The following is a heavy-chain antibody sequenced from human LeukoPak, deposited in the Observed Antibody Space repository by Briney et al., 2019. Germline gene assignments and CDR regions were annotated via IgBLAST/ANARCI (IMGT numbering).Heavy chain of an antibody. CDR1: GYTFTSYD. Sequence: ASVKVSCKASGYTFTSYDINWVRQATGQGLEWMGWMNTNSGNTGYAQKFQGRVTMTRNTSISTAYMELSSLRSEDTAVFYYATAYDILTGYHPHYYYYGMDVWGQGTTVTVSS. J-gene: IGHJ6*02. CDR3: ATAYDILTGYHPHYYYYGMDV. D-gene: IGHD3-9*01. V-gene: IGHV1-8*01. CDR2: MNTNSGNT.